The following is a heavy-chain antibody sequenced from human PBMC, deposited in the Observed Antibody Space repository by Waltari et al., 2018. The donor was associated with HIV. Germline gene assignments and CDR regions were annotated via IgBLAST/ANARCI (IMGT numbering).Heavy chain of an antibody. D-gene: IGHD3-10*01. CDR1: GYTVGDSG. J-gene: IGHJ5*02. CDR2: LSGLSGDKR. Sequence: QIHLVQSGAEVKKPGASVKVSCKASGYTVGDSGISWVRQAPGQGLEWMGWLSGLSGDKRTYAQKCQGRVTLSTDTATTTVYMELRILISDDTAIYYCARGSLLGNWLDPWGQGTLVTVSS. V-gene: IGHV1-18*01. CDR3: ARGSLLGNWLDP.